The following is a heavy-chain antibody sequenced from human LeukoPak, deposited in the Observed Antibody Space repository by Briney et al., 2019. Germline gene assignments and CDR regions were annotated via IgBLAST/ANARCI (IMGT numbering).Heavy chain of an antibody. CDR1: GFTFSSYS. V-gene: IGHV3-21*01. CDR3: VSQTMVRGVPPTHYYYYGMDV. J-gene: IGHJ6*04. CDR2: ISSSSSYI. Sequence: PGGSLRLSCAASGFTFSSYSMNWVRQAPGKGLEWVSSISSSSSYIYYADSVKGRFTISRDNAKNSLYLQMNSLRAEDTAVHYCVSQTMVRGVPPTHYYYYGMDVWGKGTAVTVSS. D-gene: IGHD3-10*01.